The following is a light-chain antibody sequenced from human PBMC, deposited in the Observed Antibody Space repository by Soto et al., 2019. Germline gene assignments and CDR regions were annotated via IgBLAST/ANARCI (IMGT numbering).Light chain of an antibody. CDR3: SSYTSSSTRV. CDR2: EVS. CDR1: SSDVGGYNY. J-gene: IGLJ1*01. V-gene: IGLV2-14*01. Sequence: QSALTXPASVSGSPGQSITISCTGTSSDVGGYNYVSWYQQYPGKAPKLMIYEVSNRPSGVSNRFSASKSGNTASLTISGLQAEDEADYYCSSYTSSSTRVFGTGTKVPVL.